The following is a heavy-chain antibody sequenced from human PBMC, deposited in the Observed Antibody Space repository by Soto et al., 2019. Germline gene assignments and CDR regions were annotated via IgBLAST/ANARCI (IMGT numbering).Heavy chain of an antibody. Sequence: QVQLVQSGAEVKKPGASVKVSCKASGYTFTLYGIRCVRQAPGQGLEWMGWISAYNGNTDYAQKLQGRVTMTTDPSTRPAYMEIRCLSSADTAVYYCAIEYFNGSGPWYWCQGTLVTVYS. D-gene: IGHD3-10*01. V-gene: IGHV1-18*01. CDR3: AIEYFNGSGPWY. J-gene: IGHJ4*02. CDR1: GYTFTLYG. CDR2: ISAYNGNT.